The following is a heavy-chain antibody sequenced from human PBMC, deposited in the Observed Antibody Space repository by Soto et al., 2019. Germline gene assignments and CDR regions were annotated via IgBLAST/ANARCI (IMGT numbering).Heavy chain of an antibody. Sequence: PSETLSLTCTVSGGSISSYYWSWIRQPPGKGLEWIGYIYYSGSTNYNPSLKSRVTISVDTSKNQFSPKLSSVTAADTAVYYCARHRSSSWYDGAFDIWGQGTMVTVSS. J-gene: IGHJ3*02. CDR3: ARHRSSSWYDGAFDI. D-gene: IGHD6-13*01. CDR1: GGSISSYY. CDR2: IYYSGST. V-gene: IGHV4-59*08.